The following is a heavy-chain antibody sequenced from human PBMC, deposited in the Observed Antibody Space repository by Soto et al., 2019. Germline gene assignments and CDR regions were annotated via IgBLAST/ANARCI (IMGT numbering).Heavy chain of an antibody. J-gene: IGHJ6*02. CDR3: AASEYSSSPHPYYYGMDV. Sequence: SVKVSCKASGFTFTSSAVQWVRQARGQRLGWIGWIVVGSGNTNYAQKFQERVTITRDMSTSTAYMELSSLRSEDTAVYYCAASEYSSSPHPYYYGMDVWGQGTTVTVSS. CDR2: IVVGSGNT. D-gene: IGHD6-6*01. V-gene: IGHV1-58*01. CDR1: GFTFTSSA.